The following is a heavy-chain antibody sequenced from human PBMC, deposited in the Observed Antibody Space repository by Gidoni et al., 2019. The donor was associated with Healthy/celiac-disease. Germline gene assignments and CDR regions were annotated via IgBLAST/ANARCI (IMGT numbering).Heavy chain of an antibody. CDR2: IFSNDEK. CDR3: ARVKQQLFTYYAFDI. V-gene: IGHV2-26*01. J-gene: IGHJ3*02. D-gene: IGHD6-13*01. Sequence: QVTLKESGPVLVKPTETLTLTCTVSGFSLSNARMGVSWIRQPPGKALEWLAHIFSNDEKSYSTSLKSRLTISKDTSKSQVVLTMTNMDPVDTATYYCARVKQQLFTYYAFDIWGQGTMVTVSS. CDR1: GFSLSNARMG.